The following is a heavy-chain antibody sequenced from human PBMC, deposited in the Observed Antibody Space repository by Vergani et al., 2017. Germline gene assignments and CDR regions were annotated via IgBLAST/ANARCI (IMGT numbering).Heavy chain of an antibody. V-gene: IGHV3-7*01. CDR3: ASHEYGGDAY. CDR1: GFTFSKYW. Sequence: DVQLVQSGGGLIQPGGSLRLSCVVSGFTFSKYWMSWVRQAPGKGLEWVANINRDGSEKNYGDSVRGRFTISRDNAKNSVYLQMNSLRGEDTAVYYWASHEYGGDAYWGQGTLVTVSS. D-gene: IGHD2/OR15-2a*01. CDR2: INRDGSEK. J-gene: IGHJ4*02.